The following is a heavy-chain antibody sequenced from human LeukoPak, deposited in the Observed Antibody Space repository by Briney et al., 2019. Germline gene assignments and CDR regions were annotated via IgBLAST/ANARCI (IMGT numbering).Heavy chain of an antibody. CDR2: MNPNSGNT. CDR3: ARAPVSLWFGVYYYYYGMDV. J-gene: IGHJ6*02. V-gene: IGHV1-8*01. CDR1: GYTFTSYD. Sequence: GASVKVSCKASGYTFTSYDINWVRQATGQGLEWMGWMNPNSGNTGYAQKFQGRVTMTRNTSISTAYMELSSLRSGDTAVYYCARAPVSLWFGVYYYYYGMDVWGQGTTVTVSS. D-gene: IGHD3-10*01.